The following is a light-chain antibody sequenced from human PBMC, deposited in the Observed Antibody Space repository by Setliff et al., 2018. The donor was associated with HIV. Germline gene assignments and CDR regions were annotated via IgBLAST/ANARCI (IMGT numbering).Light chain of an antibody. Sequence: QCALTQPASVSGSPGQAITISCSGTSSDVGAYNYVSWYQQHPGKAPKVMIYDVNKWPSGVSNRFSGSKSGNTASLTISGLQAEDEADYYCCSYVNSGIYVFGTGTKVTVL. J-gene: IGLJ1*01. V-gene: IGLV2-23*02. CDR1: SSDVGAYNY. CDR2: DVN. CDR3: CSYVNSGIYV.